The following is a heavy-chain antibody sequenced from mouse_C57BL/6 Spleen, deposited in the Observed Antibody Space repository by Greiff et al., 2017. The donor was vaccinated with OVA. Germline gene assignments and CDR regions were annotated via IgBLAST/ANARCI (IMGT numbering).Heavy chain of an antibody. Sequence: VQLQHSVAELVRPGASVKLSCTASGFNIKNTYMHWVKQRPEQGLEWIGRIDPANGNTKYAPKFQGKATVTADTSSNTAYLQLSSLTSEDTAIYYCAGGDYGSRGYYAMDYWGQGTSVTVSS. CDR3: AGGDYGSRGYYAMDY. D-gene: IGHD1-1*01. CDR2: IDPANGNT. CDR1: GFNIKNTY. J-gene: IGHJ4*01. V-gene: IGHV14-3*01.